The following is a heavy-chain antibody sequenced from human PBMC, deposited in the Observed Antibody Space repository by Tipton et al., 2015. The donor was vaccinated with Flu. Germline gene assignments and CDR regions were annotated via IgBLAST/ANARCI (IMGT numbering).Heavy chain of an antibody. CDR2: IYYSGGT. V-gene: IGHV4-39*01. D-gene: IGHD2-2*01. CDR3: ARQYCSSTSCLNWFDP. CDR1: GGSISSSSYY. Sequence: TLSLTCTVSGGSISSSSYYWGWIRQPPGKGLEWIGSIYYSGGTYYNQSLKSRVTISVDTSKNQFSLKLSSVTAADTAVYYCARQYCSSTSCLNWFDPWGQGTLVTVSS. J-gene: IGHJ5*02.